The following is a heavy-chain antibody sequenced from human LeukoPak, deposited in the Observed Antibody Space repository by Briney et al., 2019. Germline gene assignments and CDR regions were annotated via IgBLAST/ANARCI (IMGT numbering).Heavy chain of an antibody. D-gene: IGHD3-3*01. V-gene: IGHV3-9*01. J-gene: IGHJ6*03. CDR1: GFTFDDYA. CDR2: ISWNSGSI. CDR3: ARIIFGVVPLGYYYYYYMDV. Sequence: PGGSLRLSCAASGFTFDDYAMHWVRQAPGKGLEWVSGISWNSGSIGYADSVKGRFTISRDDAKNSLYLQMNSLRAEDTAVYYCARIIFGVVPLGYYYYYYMDVWGKGTTVTVSS.